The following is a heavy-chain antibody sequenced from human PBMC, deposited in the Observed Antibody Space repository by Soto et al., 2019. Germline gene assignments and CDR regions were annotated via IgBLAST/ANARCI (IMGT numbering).Heavy chain of an antibody. V-gene: IGHV1-46*01. CDR2: INPSGGST. CDR3: ASVFVSYCSGGSCYGAFVI. Sequence: ASVKVSCKASGYTFTSYYMHWVRQAPGQGLEWMGIINPSGGSTSYAQKSQGRVTMTRDTSTSTVYMELSSLRSEDTAVYYCASVFVSYCSGGSCYGAFVIWG. CDR1: GYTFTSYY. J-gene: IGHJ3*02. D-gene: IGHD2-15*01.